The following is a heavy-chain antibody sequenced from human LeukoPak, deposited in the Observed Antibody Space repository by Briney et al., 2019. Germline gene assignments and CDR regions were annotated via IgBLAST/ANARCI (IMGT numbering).Heavy chain of an antibody. CDR3: ARHSSGWYRWFDP. CDR2: IYYSGST. J-gene: IGHJ5*02. D-gene: IGHD6-19*01. V-gene: IGHV4-59*01. CDR1: GGSISSYY. Sequence: SETLSLTCTVSGGSISSYYWSWIRQPPGKGLEWIGYIYYSGSTNYDPSLKSRVTISVGTSKNQFSLKLSSVTAADTAVYYCARHSSGWYRWFDPWGQGTLVTVSS.